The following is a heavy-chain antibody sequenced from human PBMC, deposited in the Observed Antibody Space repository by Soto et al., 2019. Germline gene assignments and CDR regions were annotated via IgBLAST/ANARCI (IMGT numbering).Heavy chain of an antibody. CDR1: GGSISSSSYY. V-gene: IGHV4-39*01. CDR2: IYYSGST. J-gene: IGHJ4*02. Sequence: XGTLSLTCTVSGGSISSSSYYWGWIRQPPGKGLEWIGSIYYSGSTYYNPSLKSRVTISVDTSKNQFSLKLSSVTAADTAVYYCARRRYRSSSGPAFDSWGQGTLVTSPQ. CDR3: ARRRYRSSSGPAFDS. D-gene: IGHD6-6*01.